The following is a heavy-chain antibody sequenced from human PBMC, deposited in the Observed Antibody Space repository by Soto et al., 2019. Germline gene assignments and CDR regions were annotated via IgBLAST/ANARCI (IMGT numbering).Heavy chain of an antibody. J-gene: IGHJ4*01. Sequence: PGGSLRLSYAASELTFTDYSMHWVRQTADKGLEWVAFISHDGRNTFYSDSVKGRFTSSRDDSRNMLFLQMSGVTVEDTAIYYCAVDGVPTSSFRYYYFRFWGRGTLVTVSS. CDR3: AVDGVPTSSFRYYYFRF. V-gene: IGHV3-30*04. CDR2: ISHDGRNT. D-gene: IGHD3-9*01. CDR1: ELTFTDYS.